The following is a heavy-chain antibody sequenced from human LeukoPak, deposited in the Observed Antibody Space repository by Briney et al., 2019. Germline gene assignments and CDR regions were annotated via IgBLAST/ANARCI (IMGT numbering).Heavy chain of an antibody. Sequence: GESLKISCKGSGYSFTSYWIGWVRLMPEKGLETMGVIYPGDSETRYSPSFQGQVTISADKSISTAYLQWSSLKASDTAMYYCARLTGYCSSTSCYCTSAFDIWGQGTMVTVSS. CDR1: GYSFTSYW. D-gene: IGHD2-2*01. CDR2: IYPGDSET. J-gene: IGHJ3*02. V-gene: IGHV5-51*01. CDR3: ARLTGYCSSTSCYCTSAFDI.